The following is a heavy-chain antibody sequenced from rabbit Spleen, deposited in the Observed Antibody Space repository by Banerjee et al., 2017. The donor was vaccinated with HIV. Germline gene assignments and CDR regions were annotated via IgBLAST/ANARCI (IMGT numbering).Heavy chain of an antibody. CDR1: GVSFNDKDV. V-gene: IGHV1S40*01. J-gene: IGHJ3*01. D-gene: IGHD6-1*01. CDR2: IAGSSSGFT. CDR3: ARESYDTYGLDL. Sequence: QSLEESGGGLVKPEGSLTLTCKASGVSFNDKDVMCWVRQAPGKGLEWISCIAGSSSGFTYSATWATGRFTISKTSSTAVTLQMTSLTAADTATYFCARESYDTYGLDLWGQGTLVTVS.